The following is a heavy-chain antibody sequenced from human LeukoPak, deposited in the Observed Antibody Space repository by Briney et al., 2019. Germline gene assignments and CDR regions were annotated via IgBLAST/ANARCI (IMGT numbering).Heavy chain of an antibody. J-gene: IGHJ3*02. Sequence: GGSLRLSCAASGFTVSSNYMSWVRQAPGKGLEWVSVIYSGGSTYYADSVKGRFTISRDNSKNTLYLQMNSLRAEDTAVYYCARDSASLAFDIWGQGTMVTVSS. CDR3: ARDSASLAFDI. V-gene: IGHV3-53*01. CDR2: IYSGGST. CDR1: GFTVSSNY.